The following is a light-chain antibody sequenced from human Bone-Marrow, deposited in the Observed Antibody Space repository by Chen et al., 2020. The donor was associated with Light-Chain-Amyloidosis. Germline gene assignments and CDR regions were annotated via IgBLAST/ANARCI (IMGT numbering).Light chain of an antibody. V-gene: IGLV6-57*01. CDR3: QSYQGSSQGV. CDR1: SGSIATNY. Sequence: NFMLTQPHSVSESPGKTVIISCTRSSGSIATNYVQLYQQRPGSSPTTVIYEDDQRPSGVPDRFSGSIDRSSNSASLTIAGLKTEYEADYYCQSYQGSSQGVFGGGTKLTVL. J-gene: IGLJ3*02. CDR2: EDD.